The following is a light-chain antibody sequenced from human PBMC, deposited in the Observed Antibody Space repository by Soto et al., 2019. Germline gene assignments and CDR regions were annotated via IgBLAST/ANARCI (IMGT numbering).Light chain of an antibody. V-gene: IGKV3-11*01. CDR2: DAY. J-gene: IGKJ5*01. CDR1: QSFRGL. CDR3: QQRHMLPIT. Sequence: EVVLTQSPVTLSLSPGERATLSCRASQSFRGLLAWYQQKPGQAPRLLIYDAYNRATGITPRFSGSGSGTDFTLTISSLEPDDYAVYYCQQRHMLPITFGQGTRLEIK.